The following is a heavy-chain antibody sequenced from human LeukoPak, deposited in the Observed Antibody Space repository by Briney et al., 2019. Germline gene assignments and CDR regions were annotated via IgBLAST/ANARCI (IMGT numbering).Heavy chain of an antibody. J-gene: IGHJ4*02. V-gene: IGHV3-30*02. CDR1: AFSFNTYG. D-gene: IGHD2-2*01. CDR3: AKQLGYCTSSSCYAFFDY. CDR2: IRYNGNDQ. Sequence: GGSLRLSCATSAFSFNTYGMHWVRQAPGKGLQWVAFIRYNGNDQYYADSVKGRFTISRDNSKNTVFLQMNSLRAEDTAVYYCAKQLGYCTSSSCYAFFDYWGQGTLVTVSS.